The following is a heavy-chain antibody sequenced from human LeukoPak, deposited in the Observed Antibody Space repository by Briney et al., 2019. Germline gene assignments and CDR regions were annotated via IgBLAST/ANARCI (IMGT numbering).Heavy chain of an antibody. Sequence: PRGSLRLSCAASGFTFSTYWMHWVRQAPGKGLVWVSRINTDGSNTTYADSVKGRFTISRDNSKNTLYLQMNSLRAEDTAVYYCARDGAGYERYPPQYDAFDIWGQGTMVTVSS. D-gene: IGHD2-2*01. CDR2: INTDGSNT. CDR1: GFTFSTYW. J-gene: IGHJ3*02. V-gene: IGHV3-74*01. CDR3: ARDGAGYERYPPQYDAFDI.